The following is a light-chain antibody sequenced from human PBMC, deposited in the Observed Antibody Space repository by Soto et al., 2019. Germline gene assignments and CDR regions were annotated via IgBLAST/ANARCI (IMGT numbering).Light chain of an antibody. CDR3: QQYNNWPWT. CDR2: GAS. J-gene: IGKJ1*01. V-gene: IGKV3-15*01. CDR1: QSVSSN. Sequence: EIVMTPFPATLSVSPGERATLSCRASQSVSSNLAWYQQKPGQAPRLLIYGASTRATGIPARFSGSGSGTEFTLTISSLQSEDFAVYYCQQYNNWPWTFGQGTKVDVK.